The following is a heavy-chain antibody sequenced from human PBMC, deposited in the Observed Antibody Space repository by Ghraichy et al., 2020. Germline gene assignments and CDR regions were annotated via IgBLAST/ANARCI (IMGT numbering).Heavy chain of an antibody. CDR1: GFTFSSYW. D-gene: IGHD7-27*01. Sequence: GGSLRLSCAASGFTFSSYWMNWVRQAPGKGLEWVANIKQDGSEKYYVDSVKGRFTISRDNAKNSLYLQVKSRRAEETAVYYCARGLLTGVDFFDFWGQGTLATV. CDR3: ARGLLTGVDFFDF. V-gene: IGHV3-7*01. J-gene: IGHJ4*02. CDR2: IKQDGSEK.